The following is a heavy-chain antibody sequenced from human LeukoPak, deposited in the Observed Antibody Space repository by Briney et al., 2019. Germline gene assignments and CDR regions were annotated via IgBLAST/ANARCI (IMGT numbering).Heavy chain of an antibody. J-gene: IGHJ3*02. CDR3: AKEAYDSSGYYYPDAFDI. V-gene: IGHV3-23*01. Sequence: GGSLRLSCAASGFTFSSYGMSWVRQAPGKGLEWVSAISGSGGSTYYADSVKGRFTISRDNSKNTLYLQMNSLRAEDTAVYYCAKEAYDSSGYYYPDAFDIWGQGTMVTVSS. CDR1: GFTFSSYG. CDR2: ISGSGGST. D-gene: IGHD3-22*01.